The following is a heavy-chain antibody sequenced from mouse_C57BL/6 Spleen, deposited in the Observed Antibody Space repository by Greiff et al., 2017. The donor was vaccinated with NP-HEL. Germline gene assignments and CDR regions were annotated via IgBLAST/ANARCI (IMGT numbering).Heavy chain of an antibody. J-gene: IGHJ4*01. Sequence: QVQLQQPGAELVMPGASVKLSCKASGYTFTSYWMHWVKQRPGQGLEWIGEIDPSDSYTNYNQKFKGKSTLTVDKSSSTAYMQLSSLTSEDSAVYYCARSKGSIYAMTTGVKEPQSPSPQ. D-gene: IGHD1-1*01. CDR1: GYTFTSYW. CDR3: ARSKGSIYAMTT. CDR2: IDPSDSYT. V-gene: IGHV1-69*01.